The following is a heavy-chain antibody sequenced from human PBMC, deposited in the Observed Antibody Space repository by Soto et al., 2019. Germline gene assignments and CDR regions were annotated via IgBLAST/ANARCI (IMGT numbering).Heavy chain of an antibody. V-gene: IGHV1-69*12. J-gene: IGHJ5*02. D-gene: IGHD2-2*01. CDR3: ATVMGDIVLVPAPSRRNCFDP. CDR1: GGTFSSYA. Sequence: QVQLVQSGAEVKKPGSSVKVSCKASGGTFSSYAISWVRQAPGQGLEWMGGIIPIFGTANYAQKFQGRVTIHADESTSTAYMELSVLRSEDTAVYYCATVMGDIVLVPAPSRRNCFDPWGQGTLVTVSS. CDR2: IIPIFGTA.